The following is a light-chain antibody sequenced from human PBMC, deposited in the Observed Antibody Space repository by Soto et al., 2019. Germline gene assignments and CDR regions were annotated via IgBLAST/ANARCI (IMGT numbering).Light chain of an antibody. J-gene: IGLJ1*01. V-gene: IGLV2-14*01. CDR2: EVG. CDR1: SSDVGGYNY. CDR3: SSYTSSSTLVV. Sequence: QSALTQPASVSGSPGQSITISCTGTSSDVGGYNYVSWYQQHPGKAPKLMIYEVGNRPSGVSNRFSGSKSGNTASLTISGLQSEDEADYYCSSYTSSSTLVVFGTGTKRTVL.